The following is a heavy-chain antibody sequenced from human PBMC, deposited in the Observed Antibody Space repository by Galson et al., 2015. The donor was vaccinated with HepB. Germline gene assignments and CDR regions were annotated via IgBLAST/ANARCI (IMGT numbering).Heavy chain of an antibody. CDR1: GDSVSTNSGT. CDR3: AAQFLELWFDP. D-gene: IGHD3-3*01. Sequence: CAISGDSVSTNSGTWNWIRQSPSRGLEWLGRTYYKSGWYNDYAVSVEGRITITPDTSKNQFSLQLNSVTPDDTAVYYCAAQFLELWFDPWGQGTLVTVSS. J-gene: IGHJ5*02. CDR2: TYYKSGWYN. V-gene: IGHV6-1*01.